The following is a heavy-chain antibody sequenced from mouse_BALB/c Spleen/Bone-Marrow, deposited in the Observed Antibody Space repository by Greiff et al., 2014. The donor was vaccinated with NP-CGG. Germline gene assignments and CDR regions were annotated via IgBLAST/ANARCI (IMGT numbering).Heavy chain of an antibody. J-gene: IGHJ2*01. CDR3: ASYDYGYYFDY. CDR1: GFNIKDTY. D-gene: IGHD2-4*01. CDR2: IDPANGNT. V-gene: IGHV14-3*02. Sequence: EVQLQQSGAELVKPGASVKLSCTASGFNIKDTYMHWVKQRPEQGLEWIGRIDPANGNTKYDPKFQGKATITADTSPNTAYLQLSGLTSEDTAVYYCASYDYGYYFDYWGQGTTLTVSS.